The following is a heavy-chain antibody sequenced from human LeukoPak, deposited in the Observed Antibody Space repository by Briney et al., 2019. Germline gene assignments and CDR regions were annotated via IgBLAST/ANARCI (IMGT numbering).Heavy chain of an antibody. CDR3: ARGYEGATSHFDY. V-gene: IGHV3-33*01. J-gene: IGHJ4*02. D-gene: IGHD1-26*01. Sequence: GGSLRLSCAASGFTFSSYGMHWVRQAPGKGLEWVAVIWYDGSNKYCADSVKGRFTISRDNSKNTLYLQMNSLRAEDTAVYYCARGYEGATSHFDYWGQGTLVTVSS. CDR1: GFTFSSYG. CDR2: IWYDGSNK.